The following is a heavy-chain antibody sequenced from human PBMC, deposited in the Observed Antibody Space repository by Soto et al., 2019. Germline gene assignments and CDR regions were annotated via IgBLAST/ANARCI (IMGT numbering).Heavy chain of an antibody. V-gene: IGHV4-39*07. CDR2: IYYSGST. CDR1: GGSISSSSYY. Sequence: SETLSLTCTVSGGSISSSSYYWGWIRQPPGKGLEWIGSIYYSGSTYYNPSLKSRVTISVDTSKNQFSLKLSSVTAADTAVYYCARGPRSLDSSGVFDPWGQGTLVTVSS. CDR3: ARGPRSLDSSGVFDP. D-gene: IGHD3-22*01. J-gene: IGHJ5*02.